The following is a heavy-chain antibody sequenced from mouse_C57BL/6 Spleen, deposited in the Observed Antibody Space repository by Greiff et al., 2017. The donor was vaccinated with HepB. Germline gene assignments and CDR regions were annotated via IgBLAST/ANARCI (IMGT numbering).Heavy chain of an antibody. D-gene: IGHD1-1*01. J-gene: IGHJ1*03. V-gene: IGHV5-4*01. CDR2: ISDGGSYT. CDR1: GFTFSSYA. CDR3: ARDDGSSYWYFDV. Sequence: EVMLVESGGGLVKPGGSLKLSCAASGFTFSSYAMSWVRQTPEKRLEWVATISDGGSYTYYPDNVKGRFTISRDNAKNNLYLQMSHLKSEDTAMYYCARDDGSSYWYFDVWGTGTTVTVSS.